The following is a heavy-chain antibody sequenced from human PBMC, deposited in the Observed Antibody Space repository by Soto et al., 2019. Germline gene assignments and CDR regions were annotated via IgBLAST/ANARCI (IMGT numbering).Heavy chain of an antibody. D-gene: IGHD2-15*01. CDR1: GFTFRDYE. CDR3: ARRIWDPAVVAVATWGAFDV. V-gene: IGHV3-48*03. J-gene: IGHJ3*01. CDR2: ISSSGTTI. Sequence: EVQLVESGGGLVQPGGSLRLSCAASGFTFRDYEMHWVRQAPGKGLQWVSYISSSGTTIYYSESVKGRFTISRDTAKNSLYLQLSGLRADDTAVYYCARRIWDPAVVAVATWGAFDVWGQGTMVSVSS.